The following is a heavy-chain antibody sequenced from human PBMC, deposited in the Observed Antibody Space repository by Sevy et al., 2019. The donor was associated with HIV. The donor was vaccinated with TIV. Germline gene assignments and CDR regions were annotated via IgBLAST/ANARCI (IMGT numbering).Heavy chain of an antibody. CDR3: ARYGYGYVIRGVFDY. CDR1: GFTFSSYV. J-gene: IGHJ4*02. Sequence: GGSLRLSCAASGFTFSSYVMHWVRQAPGKGLEWVAVISYDGSNKYYADSVKGRFTISRDNSKNTLYLQMNSLRAEDMAVYYWARYGYGYVIRGVFDYWGQGALVTVSS. CDR2: ISYDGSNK. D-gene: IGHD5-12*01. V-gene: IGHV3-30-3*01.